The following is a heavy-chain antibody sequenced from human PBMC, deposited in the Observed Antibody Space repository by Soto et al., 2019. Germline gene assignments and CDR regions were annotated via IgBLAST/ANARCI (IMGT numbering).Heavy chain of an antibody. CDR1: GFTFSSYG. CDR2: ISYDGNNK. V-gene: IGHV3-30*18. D-gene: IGHD6-19*01. CDR3: AKDQYSSGSWLGREVYYYYYGMDV. J-gene: IGHJ6*02. Sequence: PGGSLRLSCAASGFTFSSYGMHWVRQAPGKGLEWVAVISYDGNNKYYADSVKGRFTISRDNSKNTLYLQMNSLRAEDTAVYYCAKDQYSSGSWLGREVYYYYYGMDVWGQGTTVTVSS.